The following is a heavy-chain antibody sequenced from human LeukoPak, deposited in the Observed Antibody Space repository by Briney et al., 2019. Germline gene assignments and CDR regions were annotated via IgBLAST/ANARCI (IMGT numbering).Heavy chain of an antibody. CDR1: GFTFSRYA. CDR2: ISYDGSNK. J-gene: IGHJ4*02. CDR3: AKGYCSSISCNFDY. V-gene: IGHV3-30-3*01. D-gene: IGHD2-2*01. Sequence: QAGGSLRPSCAASGFTFSRYALHWVRQAPGKGLEWVAAISYDGSNKYYADSVKGRFTISRDNSKNTLYLQMNSLRAEDTAVYYCAKGYCSSISCNFDYWGQGTLVTVSS.